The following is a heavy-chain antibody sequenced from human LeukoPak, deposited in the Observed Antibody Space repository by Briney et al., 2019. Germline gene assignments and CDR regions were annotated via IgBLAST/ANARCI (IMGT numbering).Heavy chain of an antibody. CDR3: ARGRYTFDY. V-gene: IGHV4-59*01. J-gene: IGHJ4*02. CDR2: IYYSGST. CDR1: GGSISGYY. Sequence: SETMSLTCTVSGGSISGYYWTWIRQPPGKGLEYIGYIYYSGSTNHNPSLKSRVTISVDTSKNQFSLKLSSVTAADTAVYYCARGRYTFDYWGQGTLVTVSS. D-gene: IGHD1-1*01.